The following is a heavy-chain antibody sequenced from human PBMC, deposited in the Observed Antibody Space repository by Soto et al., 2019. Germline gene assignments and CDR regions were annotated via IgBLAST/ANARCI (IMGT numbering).Heavy chain of an antibody. CDR1: GGSISSSSYY. Sequence: SETLSLTCTVSGGSISSSSYYWGWIRQPPGKGLEWIGSIHYSGSTYYNPSLKSRVTISVDTSKNQFSLKLSSVTAADTAVYYCARLDYYDSSGYYFDYWGQGTLVTVSS. CDR3: ARLDYYDSSGYYFDY. V-gene: IGHV4-39*01. J-gene: IGHJ4*02. CDR2: IHYSGST. D-gene: IGHD3-22*01.